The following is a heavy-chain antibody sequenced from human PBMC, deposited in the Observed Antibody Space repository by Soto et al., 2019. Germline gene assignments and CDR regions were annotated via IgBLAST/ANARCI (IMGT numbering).Heavy chain of an antibody. J-gene: IGHJ4*02. CDR1: GFTFSMNS. CDR2: ISSSSSFI. CDR3: AKDSYDSSSYSMDY. D-gene: IGHD3-22*01. Sequence: GGSLRLSCVASGFTFSMNSMNWVRQAPGKGLEWVSSISSSSSFIYYADSLKGRFTVSRDNAKNSLYLVINSLRAEDTAVYYCAKDSYDSSSYSMDYWGTGTLVTVYS. V-gene: IGHV3-21*01.